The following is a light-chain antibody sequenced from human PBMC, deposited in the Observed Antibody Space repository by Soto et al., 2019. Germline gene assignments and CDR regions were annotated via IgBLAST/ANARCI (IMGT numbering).Light chain of an antibody. CDR3: QQYNSYSWT. CDR1: QRITTW. CDR2: DAS. V-gene: IGKV1-5*01. J-gene: IGKJ1*01. Sequence: DIQMTQSPSTLSASVGDRVTITCRAIQRITTWLPGYHQKPGKAPKLLIFDASSLESGVPSRFSGSGSGTEFTLTISSLQPDDFATYYCQQYNSYSWTFGQGTKVEIK.